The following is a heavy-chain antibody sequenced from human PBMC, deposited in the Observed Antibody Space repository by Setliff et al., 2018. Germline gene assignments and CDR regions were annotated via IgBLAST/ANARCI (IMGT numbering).Heavy chain of an antibody. CDR3: ASPDYQYYYYYGMDV. D-gene: IGHD3-16*01. V-gene: IGHV1-3*03. CDR2: INAGNGNT. J-gene: IGHJ6*02. Sequence: AASVKVSCKASGYTFTSYAMHWVRQAPGQRLEWMGWINAGNGNTKYSQKFQGRVTITTDESTSTAYMELSSLRSEDMAVYYCASPDYQYYYYYGMDVWGQGTTVTVSS. CDR1: GYTFTSYA.